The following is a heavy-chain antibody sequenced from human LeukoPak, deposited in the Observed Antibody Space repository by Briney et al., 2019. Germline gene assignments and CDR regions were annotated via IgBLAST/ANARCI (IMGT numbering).Heavy chain of an antibody. J-gene: IGHJ4*02. D-gene: IGHD1-14*01. V-gene: IGHV3-30*02. CDR2: IRSDGFIK. CDR1: GFTFRSYS. Sequence: QPGGSLRLSCGASGFTFRSYSMIWVRQAPGKGLEWVAFIRSDGFIKYYADSVKGRFTISRDNSKNTLYLQMNSLRAEDTAVYYCAKDSRNLPFDYWGQGTLVTVSS. CDR3: AKDSRNLPFDY.